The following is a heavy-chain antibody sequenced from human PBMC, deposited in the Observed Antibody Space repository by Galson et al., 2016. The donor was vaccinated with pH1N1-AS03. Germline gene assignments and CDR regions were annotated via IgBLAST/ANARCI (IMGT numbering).Heavy chain of an antibody. CDR2: VSGHDGET. V-gene: IGHV1-18*04. CDR1: GYTFTSYG. Sequence: SVKVSCKASGYTFTSYGISWVRQAPGQGLEWMGWVSGHDGETNYAENMAGRVTMTADTSTGTAYMELRSLRLDDTAGYYCARDWEPHMRTDCFDPWGQGTLVTVSS. CDR3: ARDWEPHMRTDCFDP. D-gene: IGHD1-26*01. J-gene: IGHJ5*02.